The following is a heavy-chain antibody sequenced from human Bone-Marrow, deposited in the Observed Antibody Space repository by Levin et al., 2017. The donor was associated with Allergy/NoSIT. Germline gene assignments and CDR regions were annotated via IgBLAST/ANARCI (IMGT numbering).Heavy chain of an antibody. J-gene: IGHJ6*03. D-gene: IGHD2-15*01. Sequence: PSETLSLTCTVSGGSVSSGSYYWSWIRQPPGKGLEWIGYIYYSGSTNYNPSLKSRVTISVDTSKNQFSLKLSSVTAADTAVYYCARVACSGGSCYSLRYYYMDVWGKGTTVTVSS. CDR1: GGSVSSGSYY. CDR3: ARVACSGGSCYSLRYYYMDV. CDR2: IYYSGST. V-gene: IGHV4-61*01.